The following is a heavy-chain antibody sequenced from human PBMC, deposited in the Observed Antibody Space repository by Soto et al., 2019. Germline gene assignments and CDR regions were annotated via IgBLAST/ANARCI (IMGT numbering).Heavy chain of an antibody. CDR3: ARDLRDYYDSSGYWRAFDY. V-gene: IGHV3-48*03. D-gene: IGHD3-22*01. CDR2: ISSSGSTI. Sequence: GSLRLSCAASGFTFSSYEMNWVRQAPGKGLEWVSYISSSGSTIYYADSVKGRFTISRDNAKNSLYLQMNSLRAEDTAVYYCARDLRDYYDSSGYWRAFDYWGQGTLVTVSS. CDR1: GFTFSSYE. J-gene: IGHJ4*02.